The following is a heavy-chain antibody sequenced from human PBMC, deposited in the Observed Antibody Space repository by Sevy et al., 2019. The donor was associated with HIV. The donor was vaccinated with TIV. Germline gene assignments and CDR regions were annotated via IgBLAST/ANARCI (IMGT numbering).Heavy chain of an antibody. CDR3: TTDHRRDGIVVVPFEY. D-gene: IGHD2-15*01. J-gene: IGHJ4*02. CDR2: IRSKAGGGTT. V-gene: IGHV3-15*01. Sequence: GGSLRLSCAASGFTFSNAWMSWVRQSPGKGLEWVGRIRSKAGGGTTDYATIVKGNSTNSRDDSRDIPYLQLNGLETEEKAVYYCTTDHRRDGIVVVPFEYWGQGTLVTVSS. CDR1: GFTFSNAW.